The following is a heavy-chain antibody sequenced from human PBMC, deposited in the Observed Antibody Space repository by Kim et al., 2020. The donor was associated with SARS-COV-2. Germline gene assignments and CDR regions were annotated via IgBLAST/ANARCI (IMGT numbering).Heavy chain of an antibody. CDR3: AHRLVPRWLKPEHDTRYYFDY. CDR2: IYWDDDK. V-gene: IGHV2-5*02. CDR1: GFSLSTSGVG. Sequence: SGPTLVKPTQTLTLTCTFSGFSLSTSGVGVGWIRQPPGKALEWLALIYWDDDKRYSPSLKSRLTITKDTSKNQVVLTMTNMDPVDTATYYCAHRLVPRWLKPEHDTRYYFDYWGQGTLVTVSS. J-gene: IGHJ4*02. D-gene: IGHD5-12*01.